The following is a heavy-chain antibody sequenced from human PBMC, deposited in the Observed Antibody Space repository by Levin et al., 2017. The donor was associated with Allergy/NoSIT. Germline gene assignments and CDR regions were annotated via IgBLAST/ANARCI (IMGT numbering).Heavy chain of an antibody. V-gene: IGHV3-30-3*01. CDR3: ARGVGDAFDI. CDR1: GFTFSTYA. Sequence: GGSLRLSCAASGFTFSTYAMHWVRQAPGTGLEWVAVISYDATNKHYADSVKGRFTISRDNSKNTLYLQMNSLRAEDADVYYCARGVGDAFDIWGQGTMVTVSS. CDR2: ISYDATNK. J-gene: IGHJ3*02. D-gene: IGHD3-10*01.